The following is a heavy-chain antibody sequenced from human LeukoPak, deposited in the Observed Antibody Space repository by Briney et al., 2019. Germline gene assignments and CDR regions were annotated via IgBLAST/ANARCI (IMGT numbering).Heavy chain of an antibody. CDR1: GGTFSSYA. CDR2: IIPIFGTA. CDR3: AVRYDSSGYYFPAIDY. J-gene: IGHJ4*02. Sequence: GSSVKVSCKASGGTFSSYAISWVRQAPGQGLEWMGGIIPIFGTANYAQKFQGRVTITTDESTSTAYMELSSLRSEDTAVYYCAVRYDSSGYYFPAIDYWGQGTLVTVSS. V-gene: IGHV1-69*05. D-gene: IGHD3-22*01.